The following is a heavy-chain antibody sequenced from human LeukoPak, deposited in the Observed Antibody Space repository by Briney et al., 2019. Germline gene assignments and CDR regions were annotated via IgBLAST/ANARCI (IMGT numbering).Heavy chain of an antibody. V-gene: IGHV4-31*03. CDR3: ANGGSYCGADCYSPAFDF. CDR2: IYYSGST. D-gene: IGHD2-21*02. J-gene: IGHJ4*02. Sequence: PSETLSLTCTVSGVSISTPGYYWNWIRQHPGKGLEWIGYIYYSGSTYYNPSLRSRVTVSVDTSKNQFSLNLNSVTAADTAVYYCANGGSYCGADCYSPAFDFSGQGTLVTVSS. CDR1: GVSISTPGYY.